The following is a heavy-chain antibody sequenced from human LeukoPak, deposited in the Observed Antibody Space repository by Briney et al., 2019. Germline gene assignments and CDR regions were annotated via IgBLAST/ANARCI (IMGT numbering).Heavy chain of an antibody. V-gene: IGHV4-59*12. CDR2: IDYSGSA. J-gene: IGHJ4*02. CDR3: ARDAWNGNSPLDY. Sequence: SETLSLTCTVSGGSISSYYWSWIRQSPGKGLEWLGYIDYSGSAYYNPSFKSRVTISVDTAKSQFSLDLRSVTAADTVVYYCARDAWNGNSPLDYWGQGTLVTVSS. CDR1: GGSISSYY. D-gene: IGHD3-3*01.